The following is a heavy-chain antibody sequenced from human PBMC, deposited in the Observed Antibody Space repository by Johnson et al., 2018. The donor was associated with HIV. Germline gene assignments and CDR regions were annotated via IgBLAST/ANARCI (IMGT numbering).Heavy chain of an antibody. Sequence: VQVVESGGGVVQPGRSLRLSCAASGFTFSSYAMHWVRQAPGKGLEWVAVISYDGSNKYYADSVKGRFTISRDNSKNPLYLQMNSLRAEDTALYYCARGFTCCGGDCDSGAFDIWGQGTMVTVSS. CDR1: GFTFSSYA. V-gene: IGHV3-30-3*01. D-gene: IGHD2-21*02. J-gene: IGHJ3*02. CDR2: ISYDGSNK. CDR3: ARGFTCCGGDCDSGAFDI.